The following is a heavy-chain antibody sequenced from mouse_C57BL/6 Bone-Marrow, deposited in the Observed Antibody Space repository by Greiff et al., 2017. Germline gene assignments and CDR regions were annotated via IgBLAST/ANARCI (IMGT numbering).Heavy chain of an antibody. J-gene: IGHJ1*03. CDR1: GYTFTDYY. Sequence: VQLKESGPVLVKPGASVKMSCKASGYTFTDYYMNWVKQSHGKSLEWIGVINPYNGGTNYNQKFKGKSTLTVDKSSSTAYMQLSSLTSEDSAVXYCASSSYGYFDVWGTGTTVTVSS. V-gene: IGHV1-19*01. CDR3: ASSSYGYFDV. CDR2: INPYNGGT. D-gene: IGHD1-1*01.